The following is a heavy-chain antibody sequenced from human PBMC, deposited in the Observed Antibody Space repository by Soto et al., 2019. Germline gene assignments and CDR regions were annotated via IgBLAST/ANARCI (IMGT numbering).Heavy chain of an antibody. D-gene: IGHD2-15*01. V-gene: IGHV3-21*01. Sequence: EVQLVESGGGLVKPGGSLRLSCAAYGFTFSSYSMNWVRQAPGKGLEWVSSISSSSSYIYYADSVKGRFTIFRDNAKNSLYLQMNSLRAEDTAVYYCARVYCSGGSCLPDAFDIWGQGTMVTVSS. CDR2: ISSSSSYI. CDR3: ARVYCSGGSCLPDAFDI. CDR1: GFTFSSYS. J-gene: IGHJ3*02.